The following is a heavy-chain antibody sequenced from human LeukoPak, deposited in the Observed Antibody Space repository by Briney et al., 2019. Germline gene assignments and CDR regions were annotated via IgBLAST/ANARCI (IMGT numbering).Heavy chain of an antibody. CDR3: ARGLVRGLDYYYGMDV. Sequence: PSETLSLTCAVYGGSFSGYYWSWIRQPPGKGLEWIGEINHSGSTNYNPSLKSRVTISVDTSKNQFSLKLSSVTAADTAVYYCARGLVRGLDYYYGMDVWGQGTTVTVPS. D-gene: IGHD3-10*02. V-gene: IGHV4-34*01. J-gene: IGHJ6*02. CDR2: INHSGST. CDR1: GGSFSGYY.